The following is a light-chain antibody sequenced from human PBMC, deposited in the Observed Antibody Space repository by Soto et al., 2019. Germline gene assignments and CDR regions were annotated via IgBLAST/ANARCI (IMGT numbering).Light chain of an antibody. CDR1: QSVSTY. J-gene: IGKJ5*01. V-gene: IGKV3-11*01. CDR3: QQRSNWRVT. CDR2: DAS. Sequence: ETVLTQSPATLSLSPGESATLSCRASQSVSTYLAWYQQKPGQAPRLLIYDASNRATGIPARFSGSGSGTDFTLTISSLEPEDFAVYYCQQRSNWRVTFGQGTRLEIK.